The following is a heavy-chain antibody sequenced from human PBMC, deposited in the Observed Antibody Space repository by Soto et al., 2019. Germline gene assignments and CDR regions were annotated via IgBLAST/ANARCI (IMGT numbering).Heavy chain of an antibody. CDR2: IFSGGQT. Sequence: PGGSLRLSCAASGFFVSYNYMSWVRQPPGKGLEWVSVIFSGGQTSYADSVKGRLTISRDNSKNTLYLQMHSLRAEDTAMYYCARSSKDYFDYGWGQGTRVTVSS. CDR3: ARSSKDYFDYG. CDR1: GFFVSYNY. V-gene: IGHV3-66*01. J-gene: IGHJ4*02.